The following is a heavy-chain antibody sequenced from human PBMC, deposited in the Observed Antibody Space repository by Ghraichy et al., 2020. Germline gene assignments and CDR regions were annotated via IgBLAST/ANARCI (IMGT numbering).Heavy chain of an antibody. Sequence: GGSLRLSCVASGFTFSRYWMSWVRQAPGKGLEWVANIKQDGGEKHYVDSVKGRFTISRDNARNSQYLQMNNLRAEDTAVYYCARDTYYDVLPGYYMDDYWGQGTLVTVSS. CDR1: GFTFSRYW. V-gene: IGHV3-7*04. CDR2: IKQDGGEK. J-gene: IGHJ4*02. CDR3: ARDTYYDVLPGYYMDDY. D-gene: IGHD3-9*01.